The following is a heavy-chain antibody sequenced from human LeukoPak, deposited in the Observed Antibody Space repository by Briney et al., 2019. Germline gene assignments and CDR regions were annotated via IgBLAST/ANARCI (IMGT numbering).Heavy chain of an antibody. V-gene: IGHV1-3*01. Sequence: GASVKVSCKASGYSFTSYAMHWVRQAPGQRLEWMGWINAGNGNTKYSQKFQGRVTITRDTSASTAYMELSSLRSEDTAVYYCARSYSSGYDWFDPWGQGTLVTVSS. CDR2: INAGNGNT. CDR1: GYSFTSYA. J-gene: IGHJ5*02. CDR3: ARSYSSGYDWFDP. D-gene: IGHD6-19*01.